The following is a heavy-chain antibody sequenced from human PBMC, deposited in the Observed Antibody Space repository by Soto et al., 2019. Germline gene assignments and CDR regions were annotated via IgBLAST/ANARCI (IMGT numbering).Heavy chain of an antibody. V-gene: IGHV4-59*08. Sequence: SETLSLTCPVSDDSINNYYWNWIRQPPEKGLEWIGYIYYSGSTSYNPSLKSRVTISIDTSKNQFSLKLSSVTAADTAVYYCARQVISSGGFDYWGRGTLVTVSS. D-gene: IGHD6-6*01. CDR3: ARQVISSGGFDY. J-gene: IGHJ4*02. CDR1: DDSINNYY. CDR2: IYYSGST.